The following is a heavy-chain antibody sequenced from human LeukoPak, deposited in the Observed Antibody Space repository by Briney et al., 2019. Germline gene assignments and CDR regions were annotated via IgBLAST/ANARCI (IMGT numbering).Heavy chain of an antibody. J-gene: IGHJ5*02. CDR2: VYYSGST. D-gene: IGHD6-13*01. V-gene: IGHV4-39*01. CDR1: GGSISSSKYY. Sequence: PSETLSLTCTVSGGSISSSKYYWGWIRQPPGKGLEWIGGVYYSGSTYYTPSLKSRVTISIDASKNQFSLTLSSVTAADTAVYYCARLAVSYSSSWSTDPWGQGTLVTVSS. CDR3: ARLAVSYSSSWSTDP.